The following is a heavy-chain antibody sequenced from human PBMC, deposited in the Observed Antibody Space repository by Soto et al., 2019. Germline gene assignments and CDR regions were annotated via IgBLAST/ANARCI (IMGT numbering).Heavy chain of an antibody. D-gene: IGHD6-13*01. Sequence: SETLSLTCTVSGGSISSGDYYWSWIRQPPGKGLEWIGYIYYSGSTYYNPSLKSRVTISVDTSKNQFSLKLSSVTAADTAVYYWSGPSIATEGLWFDLWGQGTLVTVCS. V-gene: IGHV4-30-4*01. J-gene: IGHJ5*02. CDR2: IYYSGST. CDR1: GGSISSGDYY. CDR3: SGPSIATEGLWFDL.